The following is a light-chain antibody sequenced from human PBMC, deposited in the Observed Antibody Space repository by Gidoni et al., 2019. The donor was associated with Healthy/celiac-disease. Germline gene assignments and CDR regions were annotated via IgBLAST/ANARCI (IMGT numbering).Light chain of an antibody. CDR3: QVWDSSSDHVV. J-gene: IGLJ2*01. Sequence: SYLLTQPPSVSVAPGKTARIPCGGNNIGSKSVHLYQQKPGQAPVLVIYYDSDRPSGIPERFSGSNSGNTATLTISRVEAGDEADYYCQVWDSSSDHVVFGGGTKLTVL. V-gene: IGLV3-21*04. CDR2: YDS. CDR1: NIGSKS.